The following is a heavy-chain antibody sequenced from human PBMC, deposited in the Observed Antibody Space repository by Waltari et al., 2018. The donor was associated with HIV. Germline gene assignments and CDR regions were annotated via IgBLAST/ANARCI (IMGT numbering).Heavy chain of an antibody. D-gene: IGHD3-22*01. Sequence: EVQLVQSGAEVKKPGESLKISCKASGYSFTNYWIGWVRQMPGKGLEWMGISDPGDSETRSSPSFQGQVTISADKSISTAYLQWSSLKASDTAMYYCATSRSTYYDTGGYFDYWGQGTLVTVSS. CDR3: ATSRSTYYDTGGYFDY. V-gene: IGHV5-51*03. CDR1: GYSFTNYW. CDR2: SDPGDSET. J-gene: IGHJ4*02.